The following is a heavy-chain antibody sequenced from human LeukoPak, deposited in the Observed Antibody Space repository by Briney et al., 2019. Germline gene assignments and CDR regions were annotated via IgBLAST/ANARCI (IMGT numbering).Heavy chain of an antibody. J-gene: IGHJ4*02. D-gene: IGHD1-26*01. CDR3: ARGGVVGATTRY. Sequence: GGSLRLSCAASGFTFSSYSMNWVRQAPGKGLEWVSSISSSSSYIYYADSVKGRFTISRDNAKNSLYLQMNSLRAEDTAVYYCARGGVVGATTRYWGQGTLVTVSS. V-gene: IGHV3-21*01. CDR2: ISSSSSYI. CDR1: GFTFSSYS.